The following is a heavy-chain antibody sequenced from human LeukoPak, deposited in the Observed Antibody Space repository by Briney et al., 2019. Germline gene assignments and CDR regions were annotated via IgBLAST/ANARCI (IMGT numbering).Heavy chain of an antibody. CDR2: IYSGGST. D-gene: IGHD5-12*01. CDR3: AGDRWVGGYDYLDY. V-gene: IGHV3-66*02. CDR1: GFTVSSNY. Sequence: GESLRLSCAASGFTVSSNYTSWVRQAPGKGLEWVSVIYSGGSTYYADSVKGRFTISRDNSKNTLYLQMNSLRAEDTAVYYCAGDRWVGGYDYLDYWGQGTLVTVSS. J-gene: IGHJ4*02.